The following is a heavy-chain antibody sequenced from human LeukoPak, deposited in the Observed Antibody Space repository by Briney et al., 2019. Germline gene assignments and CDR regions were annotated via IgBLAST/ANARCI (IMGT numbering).Heavy chain of an antibody. Sequence: WIRQPPGKGLEWMGIIYPGDSDTRYNPSFQGQVTISAGRSISTAYLQWSSLKASATAMYYCARVAITGYSSSSDYFDNWGQGTLVTVSS. CDR2: IYPGDSDT. V-gene: IGHV5-51*01. CDR3: ARVAITGYSSSSDYFDN. D-gene: IGHD6-6*01. J-gene: IGHJ4*02.